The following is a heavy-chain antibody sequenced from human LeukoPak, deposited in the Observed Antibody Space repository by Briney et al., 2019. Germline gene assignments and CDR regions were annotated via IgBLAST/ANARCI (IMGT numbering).Heavy chain of an antibody. Sequence: VKVSCKASGYTFTSYGISWVRQAPGQGLEWMGWISAYNGNTNYAQKLQGRVTMTTDTSTSTAYMELRSLRSDDTAMYYCARVLGEYSYGYFFDYWGQGTLVTVSS. CDR2: ISAYNGNT. J-gene: IGHJ4*02. CDR3: ARVLGEYSYGYFFDY. V-gene: IGHV1-18*01. D-gene: IGHD5-18*01. CDR1: GYTFTSYG.